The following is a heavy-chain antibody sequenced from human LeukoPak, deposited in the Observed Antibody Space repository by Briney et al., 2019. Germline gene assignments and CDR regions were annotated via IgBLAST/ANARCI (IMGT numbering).Heavy chain of an antibody. V-gene: IGHV3-21*01. D-gene: IGHD3-3*02. J-gene: IGHJ4*02. CDR1: GFTFSRFS. CDR2: IYFTGNHI. Sequence: GGSLRLSCATSGFTFSRFSMRWVRQAPGKGLEWVSSIYFTGNHISYADSVKGRFTISRGNANNSVYLQMNGLRAEDTAVYYCAREFSTVGNFDYWGQGTLVTVSS. CDR3: AREFSTVGNFDY.